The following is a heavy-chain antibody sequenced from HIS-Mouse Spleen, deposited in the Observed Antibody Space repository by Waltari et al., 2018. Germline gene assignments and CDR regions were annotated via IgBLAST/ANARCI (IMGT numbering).Heavy chain of an antibody. CDR2: IYYSGST. CDR1: GGSLSSSSYY. V-gene: IGHV4-39*07. Sequence: QLQLQESGPGLVKPSETLSLTCTVPGGSLSSSSYYWGWLRQPPGKGLEWIGSIYYSGSTYYNPSLKSRVTISVDTSKNQFSLKLSSVTAADTAVYYCARGFGYSSSWPYWGQGTLVTVSS. J-gene: IGHJ4*02. CDR3: ARGFGYSSSWPY. D-gene: IGHD6-13*01.